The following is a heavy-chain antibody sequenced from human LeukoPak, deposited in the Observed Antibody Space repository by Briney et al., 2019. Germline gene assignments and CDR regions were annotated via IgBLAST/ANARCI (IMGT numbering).Heavy chain of an antibody. CDR1: GGSISSYS. CDR2: IYYSGST. V-gene: IGHV4-59*01. D-gene: IGHD1-14*01. CDR3: ARGAEDAFDI. J-gene: IGHJ3*02. Sequence: SETLSLTCTVSGGSISSYSWSCTRQPPGKGLEWIGYIYYSGSTNYNPSLKSRVTISVDTSKNQFSLKLSSVTAADTAVYYCARGAEDAFDIWGQGTMVTVSS.